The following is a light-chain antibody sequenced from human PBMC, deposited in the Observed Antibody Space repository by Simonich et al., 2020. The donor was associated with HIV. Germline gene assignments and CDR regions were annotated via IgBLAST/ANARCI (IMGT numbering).Light chain of an antibody. CDR3: QQANSFPPA. V-gene: IGKV4-1*01. Sequence: DIVMTQSPDSLAVSLGERATINCKSSQSVFYSSNNKNYLVWYQQKPGQPPKLLIYWASTRESGVPDRFSGSGSGTDFTLTISSLQPEDFAIYYCQQANSFPPAFGGGTKVEIK. J-gene: IGKJ4*01. CDR2: WAS. CDR1: QSVFYSSNNKNY.